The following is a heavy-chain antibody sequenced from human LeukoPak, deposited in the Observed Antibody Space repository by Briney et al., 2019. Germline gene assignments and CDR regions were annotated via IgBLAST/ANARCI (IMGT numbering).Heavy chain of an antibody. J-gene: IGHJ4*02. V-gene: IGHV4-4*02. D-gene: IGHD2-2*02. CDR1: GGSISSSNW. Sequence: PSETLSLTCVVSGGSISSSNWWSWVRQPPGKGLEWIGEIYHSGTTNYNPSLKSRVTVSVDKSKNHFSLKLSSVTAADTAVYHCARSAQIVAAAIAYYFDYWGQGTLVTVSS. CDR2: IYHSGTT. CDR3: ARSAQIVAAAIAYYFDY.